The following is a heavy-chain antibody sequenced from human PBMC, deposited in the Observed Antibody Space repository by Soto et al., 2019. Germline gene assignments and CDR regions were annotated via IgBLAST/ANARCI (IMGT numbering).Heavy chain of an antibody. D-gene: IGHD6-19*01. CDR1: GFNFRNYA. CDR3: AIDRQDSSLS. J-gene: IGHJ5*02. Sequence: EVQLLESGGGLVQPGGSLRLSCAASGFNFRNYAMSWVRQAPGKGLEWVSTISSGDAFTYYADSVKGRFTISRDYSKSTLYLQMNTLRAEDTAVYYCAIDRQDSSLSWGQGTLVTVSS. V-gene: IGHV3-23*01. CDR2: ISSGDAFT.